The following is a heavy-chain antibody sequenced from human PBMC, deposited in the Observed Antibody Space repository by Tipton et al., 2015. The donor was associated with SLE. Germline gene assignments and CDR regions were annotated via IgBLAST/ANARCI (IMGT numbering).Heavy chain of an antibody. J-gene: IGHJ3*02. D-gene: IGHD6-13*01. CDR2: INHSGST. Sequence: TLSLTCAVYGGSFSGYYWTWIRQPPGKGLEWIGEINHSGSTNYNPSLKSRVTISVDTSKNHFSLRLRSVTAADTAVYYCARDRIAAAGRDAFDIWGQGTMVTVSS. V-gene: IGHV4-34*01. CDR1: GGSFSGYY. CDR3: ARDRIAAAGRDAFDI.